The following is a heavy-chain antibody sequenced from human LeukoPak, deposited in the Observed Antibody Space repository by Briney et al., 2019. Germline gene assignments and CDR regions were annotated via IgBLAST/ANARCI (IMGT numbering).Heavy chain of an antibody. D-gene: IGHD2/OR15-2a*01. CDR2: IWYDGSNK. CDR1: GFTFSSYG. V-gene: IGHV3-33*01. J-gene: IGHJ4*02. Sequence: GGSLRLSCAASGFTFSSYGMHWVRQAPGKGLEWVALIWYDGSNKYYTDSVKGRLTISRDNSKNTLYLQMNSLRAEDTAIYYCAREGPRGNSQFDYWGQGTLVTVSS. CDR3: AREGPRGNSQFDY.